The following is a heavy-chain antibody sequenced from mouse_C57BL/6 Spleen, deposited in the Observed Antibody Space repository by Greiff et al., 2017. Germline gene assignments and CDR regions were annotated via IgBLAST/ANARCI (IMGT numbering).Heavy chain of an antibody. CDR3: ARSGNYVDYYAMDY. CDR1: GFTFSDYG. J-gene: IGHJ4*01. D-gene: IGHD2-1*01. CDR2: ISSGSSTI. Sequence: EVMLVESGGGLVKPGGSLKLSCAASGFTFSDYGMHWVRQAPEKGLEWVAYISSGSSTIYYADTVKGRFTISRDNAKNTRFLQMTSLRSEDTAMYYCARSGNYVDYYAMDYWGQGTSVTVSS. V-gene: IGHV5-17*01.